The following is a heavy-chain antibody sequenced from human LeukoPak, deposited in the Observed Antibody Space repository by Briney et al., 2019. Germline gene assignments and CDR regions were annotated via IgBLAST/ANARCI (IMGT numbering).Heavy chain of an antibody. Sequence: SETLSLTCTVSGGSISSSGYYWGWIRQPPGKGLEWIGSIYYSGSTYYNPSLKSRVTISVDTSKNQSSLKLSSVTAADTAVYYCTRLNDYAWYFDLWGRGTLVTVSS. CDR3: TRLNDYAWYFDL. CDR2: IYYSGST. D-gene: IGHD4-17*01. J-gene: IGHJ2*01. CDR1: GGSISSSGYY. V-gene: IGHV4-39*01.